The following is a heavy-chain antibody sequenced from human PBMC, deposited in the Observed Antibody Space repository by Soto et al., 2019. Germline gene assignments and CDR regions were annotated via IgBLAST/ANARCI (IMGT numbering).Heavy chain of an antibody. CDR2: IYYRGST. CDR1: GGSISSSSYY. J-gene: IGHJ6*02. D-gene: IGHD2-2*01. V-gene: IGHV4-39*01. CDR3: ASSGGYQLLIWGVHGMDV. Sequence: QLQLQESGPGLVKPSETLSLTCTVSGGSISSSSYYWRWIRQPPGKGLVWMGSIYYRGSTYYNPSLKSRVTISVDTSKNQFSLKLSSVTAADTAVYYCASSGGYQLLIWGVHGMDVWGQGTTVTVSS.